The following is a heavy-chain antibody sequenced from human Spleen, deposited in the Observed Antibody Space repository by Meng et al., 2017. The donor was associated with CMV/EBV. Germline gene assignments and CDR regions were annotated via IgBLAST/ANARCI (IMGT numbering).Heavy chain of an antibody. CDR3: TRDRPSAVAADAHYYYYGMDV. CDR2: IRSKAYGGTT. D-gene: IGHD6-19*01. J-gene: IGHJ6*02. CDR1: GFTFSYYY. Sequence: GESLKISCAASGFTFSYYYMSGVRQAPGKGLEWVGFIRSKAYGGTTEYAASVKGRFTISRDDSKSIAYLQMNSLKTEDTAVYYCTRDRPSAVAADAHYYYYGMDVWGQGTTVTVSS. V-gene: IGHV3-22*01.